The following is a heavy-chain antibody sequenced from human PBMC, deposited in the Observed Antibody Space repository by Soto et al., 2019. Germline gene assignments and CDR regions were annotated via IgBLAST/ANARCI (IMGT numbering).Heavy chain of an antibody. D-gene: IGHD2-2*02. J-gene: IGHJ5*02. Sequence: GASVKVSCKXSGGTFSSYAISWVRQAPGQGLEWMGGIIPIFGTANYAQKFQGRVTITADESTSTAYMELSSLRSEDTAVYYCARDTRKGYCSSTSCYTLWFDPWGQGTLVTVSS. CDR3: ARDTRKGYCSSTSCYTLWFDP. V-gene: IGHV1-69*13. CDR2: IIPIFGTA. CDR1: GGTFSSYA.